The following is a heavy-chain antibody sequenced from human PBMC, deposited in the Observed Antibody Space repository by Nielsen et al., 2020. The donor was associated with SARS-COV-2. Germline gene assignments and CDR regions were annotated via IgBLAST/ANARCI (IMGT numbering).Heavy chain of an antibody. CDR1: GFTFSSYA. V-gene: IGHV3-23*01. J-gene: IGHJ6*02. Sequence: GESLKISCAASGFTFSSYAMSWVRQAPGKGLEWVSAISGSGGSTYYADSVKGRFTISRDNSKNTLYLQMNSLRAEDTAVYYCAGSTSHTEPYGMDVWGQGTTVTVSS. CDR2: ISGSGGST. D-gene: IGHD2-2*01. CDR3: AGSTSHTEPYGMDV.